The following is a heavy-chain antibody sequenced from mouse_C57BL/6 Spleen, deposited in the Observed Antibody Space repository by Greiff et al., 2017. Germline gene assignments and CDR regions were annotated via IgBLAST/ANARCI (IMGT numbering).Heavy chain of an antibody. J-gene: IGHJ4*01. CDR3: ARLKAMDY. CDR1: GYTFTSYW. Sequence: QVQLQQPGAELVKPGASVKLSCKASGYTFTSYWMQWVKQRPGQGLEWIGEIDPSDSYTNYNQKFKGKATLTVDTYSSTAYMQLSSLTSEDSAVYYCARLKAMDYWGQGTSVTVSS. V-gene: IGHV1-50*01. CDR2: IDPSDSYT.